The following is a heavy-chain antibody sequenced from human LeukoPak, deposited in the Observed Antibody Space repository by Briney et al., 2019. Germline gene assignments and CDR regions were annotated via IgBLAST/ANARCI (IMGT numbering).Heavy chain of an antibody. CDR3: ARDRRIAAAVGRDYFDY. J-gene: IGHJ4*02. Sequence: ASVKVSCKASGYTFTSYGISWVRQAPGQGLEWMGWISAYNGNTNYAQKFQGRVTMTRDTSISTAYMELSRLRSDDTAVYYCARDRRIAAAVGRDYFDYWGQGTLVTVSS. D-gene: IGHD6-13*01. CDR1: GYTFTSYG. V-gene: IGHV1-18*01. CDR2: ISAYNGNT.